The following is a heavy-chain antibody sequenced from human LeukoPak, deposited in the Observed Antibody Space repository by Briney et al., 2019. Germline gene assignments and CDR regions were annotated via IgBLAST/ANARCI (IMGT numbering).Heavy chain of an antibody. Sequence: SETLSLTCTVSGGSISTYYWSWIRQPPGKGLEWIGYIYYSGSTNYNPSLKSRVTISVDTSKNQFSLKLSSVTAADTAVYYCARGYCSGGSCPNWFDPWGQGTLVTVSS. CDR2: IYYSGST. J-gene: IGHJ5*02. D-gene: IGHD2-15*01. V-gene: IGHV4-59*01. CDR1: GGSISTYY. CDR3: ARGYCSGGSCPNWFDP.